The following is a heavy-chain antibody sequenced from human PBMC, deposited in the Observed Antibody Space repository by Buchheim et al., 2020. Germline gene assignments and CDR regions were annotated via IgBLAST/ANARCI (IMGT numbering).Heavy chain of an antibody. Sequence: QVQLQQWGAGLLKPSETLSLTCAVYGGSFSGYYWSWIRQPPGKGLEWIGEINHSGSTNYNPSLKSRVTISVDTSNNQSSLKLSSVTAAETAVYYCARGYPSYDSSGYYSFHFDYWGQGTL. J-gene: IGHJ4*02. D-gene: IGHD3-22*01. CDR3: ARGYPSYDSSGYYSFHFDY. CDR1: GGSFSGYY. V-gene: IGHV4-34*01. CDR2: INHSGST.